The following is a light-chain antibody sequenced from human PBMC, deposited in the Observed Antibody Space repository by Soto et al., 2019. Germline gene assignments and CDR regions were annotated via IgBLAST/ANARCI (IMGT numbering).Light chain of an antibody. J-gene: IGLJ2*01. V-gene: IGLV2-8*01. CDR2: EVT. Sequence: QSALTQPPSASGSPRQSVTISCTGTSSDVGGYNYVSWYQQHPGKVPKLLIYEVTRRPSGVPDRFSGSKSGNTASLTVSALQAEDEAHYYCSSYAGNTVVIFGGGTKVTVL. CDR1: SSDVGGYNY. CDR3: SSYAGNTVVI.